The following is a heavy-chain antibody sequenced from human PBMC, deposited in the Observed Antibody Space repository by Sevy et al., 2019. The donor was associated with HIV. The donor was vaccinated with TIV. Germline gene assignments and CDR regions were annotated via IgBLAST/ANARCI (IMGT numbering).Heavy chain of an antibody. Sequence: GGSLRLSCAASGFTFSKYSMSWVRQPPGKGLEWVSTFSFGCGEINYADSVKGRFTISRDNSKGLVYLQMNNLRPEDTAGYYCAREGCTKPHDYWGQGTLVTVSS. V-gene: IGHV3-23*01. D-gene: IGHD2-8*01. CDR1: GFTFSKYS. J-gene: IGHJ4*02. CDR2: FSFGCGEI. CDR3: AREGCTKPHDY.